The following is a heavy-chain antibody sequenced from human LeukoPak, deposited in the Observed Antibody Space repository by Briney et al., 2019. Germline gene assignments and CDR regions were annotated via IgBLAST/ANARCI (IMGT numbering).Heavy chain of an antibody. J-gene: IGHJ6*03. D-gene: IGHD3-3*01. CDR3: ARVPNDFWSRPHYYYYMDV. CDR2: IYTSGST. Sequence: SETLSLTCTVSGDSISSGSYYWSWIRQPAGKGLEWIGRIYTSGSTNYNPSLKSRVTISVDTSKNQFSLKLSSVTAADTAVYYCARVPNDFWSRPHYYYYMDVWGKGTTVTVSS. CDR1: GDSISSGSYY. V-gene: IGHV4-61*02.